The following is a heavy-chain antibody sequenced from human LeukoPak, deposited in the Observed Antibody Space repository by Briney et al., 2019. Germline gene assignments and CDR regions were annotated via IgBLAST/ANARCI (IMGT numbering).Heavy chain of an antibody. J-gene: IGHJ4*02. V-gene: IGHV4-59*01. CDR1: GGSISSYY. CDR2: IYDRGNT. CDR3: ARGRTFDN. Sequence: KPSETLSLTCTVSGGSISSYYWSWIRQPPGKGLEWIGNIYDRGNTKYNPSLKSRVTISVDTSKNQFPLRLSSVTAADTAVYYCARGRTFDNWGQGTLVTVSS.